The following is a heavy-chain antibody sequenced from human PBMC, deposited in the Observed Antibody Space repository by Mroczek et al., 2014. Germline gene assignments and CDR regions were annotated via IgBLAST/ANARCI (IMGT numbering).Heavy chain of an antibody. CDR2: IYYSGST. V-gene: IGHV4-59*01. Sequence: QVQLVQSGPGLVKPSETLSLTCTVSGGSISSYYWSWIRQPPGKGLEWIGYIYYSGSTNYNPSLKSRVTISVDTSKNQFSLKLSSVTAADTAVYYCAREGSSKTAGAFDIWGQGTMVTVSS. CDR1: GGSISSYY. J-gene: IGHJ3*02. D-gene: IGHD6-6*01. CDR3: AREGSSKTAGAFDI.